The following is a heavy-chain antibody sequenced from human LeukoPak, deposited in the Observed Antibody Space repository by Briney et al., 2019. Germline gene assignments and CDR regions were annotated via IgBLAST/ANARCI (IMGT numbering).Heavy chain of an antibody. Sequence: GESLKISCKGSGYSFTSYWIGWVRQMPGKGLEWMGIIYPGDSDTRYSPSFQGQVTISADKSISTAYLQWSSLKASDTAMYYCARLGGSGSYYNEVYYYYGMDAWGQGTTVTVSS. J-gene: IGHJ6*02. CDR1: GYSFTSYW. CDR3: ARLGGSGSYYNEVYYYYGMDA. D-gene: IGHD3-10*01. V-gene: IGHV5-51*01. CDR2: IYPGDSDT.